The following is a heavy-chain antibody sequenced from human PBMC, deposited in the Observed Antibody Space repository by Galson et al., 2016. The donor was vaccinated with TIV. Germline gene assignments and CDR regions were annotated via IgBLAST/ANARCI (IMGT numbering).Heavy chain of an antibody. J-gene: IGHJ4*02. Sequence: SLRLSCAASGFDVSTFAIAWVRQAPGKGLEWVSTFSSSGRSTYYADSVMGRFTISRDNSKNTLYLEMNGLRAEDTAVYYCAKFSGAYSRNYFFDYWGPGTLVTVSS. V-gene: IGHV3-23*01. CDR2: FSSSGRST. CDR1: GFDVSTFA. CDR3: AKFSGAYSRNYFFDY. D-gene: IGHD1-26*01.